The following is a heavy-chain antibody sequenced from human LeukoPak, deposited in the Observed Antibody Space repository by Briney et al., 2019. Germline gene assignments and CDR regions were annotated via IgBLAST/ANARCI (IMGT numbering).Heavy chain of an antibody. CDR1: GFPVSDND. V-gene: IGHV3-66*04. Sequence: GGSVRLSCAASGFPVSDNDIKWVRQAPGKGLEWVSLIYADGTTHYTDSVRGRFSISRDNSKNTLYLQMNSLRGEDTAVYYCAGRSVPGRPGYCGQGTLVSVSS. J-gene: IGHJ4*02. D-gene: IGHD6-6*01. CDR2: IYADGTT. CDR3: AGRSVPGRPGY.